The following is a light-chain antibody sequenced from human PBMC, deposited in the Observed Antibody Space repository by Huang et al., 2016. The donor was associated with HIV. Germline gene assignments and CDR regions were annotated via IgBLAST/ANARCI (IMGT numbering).Light chain of an antibody. CDR3: QQYNNWPRT. V-gene: IGKV3-15*01. J-gene: IGKJ3*01. CDR1: QSVSSN. Sequence: IVMTQSPATLSLSPGERATLSCRASQSVSSNLAWYQQKSGQAPRLLIYGASTRATGIPARFSGSGSGTGFTLTISSLQSEDFAVYYCQQYNNWPRTFGPGTKVDVK. CDR2: GAS.